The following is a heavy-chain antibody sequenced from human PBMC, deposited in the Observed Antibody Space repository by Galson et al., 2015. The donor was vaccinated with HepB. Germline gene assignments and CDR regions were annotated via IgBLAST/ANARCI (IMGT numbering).Heavy chain of an antibody. CDR2: VSSSSSYT. CDR1: GITFSDYY. J-gene: IGHJ3*02. CDR3: AREGGSGTDAFDI. D-gene: IGHD1-26*01. Sequence: SLRLSCAASGITFSDYYMSWIRQAPGKGLEWVSYVSSSSSYTNYADSVKGRFTISRDNAKNSLFLQMSSLRAEDTAVYYCAREGGSGTDAFDIWGQGTMVTVSS. V-gene: IGHV3-11*06.